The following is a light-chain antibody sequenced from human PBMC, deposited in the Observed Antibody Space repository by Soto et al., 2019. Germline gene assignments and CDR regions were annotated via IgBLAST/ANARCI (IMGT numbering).Light chain of an antibody. CDR3: QQYGISQNT. Sequence: ETVMTQSPGTLSLSPGERATLSCRASQSFSSGYLAWYQQKPGQAPRLLIFGASNRATGIPDRFTGSGSGTDFTLTISRLEREDFAVYYCQQYGISQNTFGQGTKLEIK. CDR2: GAS. J-gene: IGKJ2*01. CDR1: QSFSSGY. V-gene: IGKV3-20*01.